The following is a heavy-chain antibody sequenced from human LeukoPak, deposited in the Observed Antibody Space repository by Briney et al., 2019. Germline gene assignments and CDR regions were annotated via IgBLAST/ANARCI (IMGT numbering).Heavy chain of an antibody. D-gene: IGHD5-24*01. J-gene: IGHJ3*02. CDR1: GYSISSGYY. CDR3: ARVVEMATILSPNDAFDI. V-gene: IGHV4-38-2*02. CDR2: IYHSGST. Sequence: SETLSLTCTVSGYSISSGYYWGWIRQPPGKGLEWIGSIYHSGSTYYNPSLKSRVTISVDTSKNQFSLKLSSVTAADTAVYYCARVVEMATILSPNDAFDIWGQGTMVTVSS.